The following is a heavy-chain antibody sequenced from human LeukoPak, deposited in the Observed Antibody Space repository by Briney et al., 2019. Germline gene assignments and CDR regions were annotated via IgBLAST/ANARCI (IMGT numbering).Heavy chain of an antibody. CDR3: ARASTIKTRPGHQGGY. J-gene: IGHJ4*02. CDR1: GYTFTSYA. D-gene: IGHD2-2*01. V-gene: IGHV7-4-1*02. CDR2: INTNTGNP. Sequence: ASVKVSCKASGYTFTSYAMNWVRQAPGQGLEWMGWINTNTGNPTYAQGFTGRFVFSLDTSVSTAYLQISSLKAEDTAVYYCARASTIKTRPGHQGGYWGQGTLVTVSS.